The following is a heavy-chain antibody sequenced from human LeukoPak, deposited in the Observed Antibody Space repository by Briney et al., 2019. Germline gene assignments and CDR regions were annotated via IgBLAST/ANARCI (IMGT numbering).Heavy chain of an antibody. CDR1: GGSISSSSYC. CDR3: ASLSGYDLDY. CDR2: IYYSGST. V-gene: IGHV4-39*01. D-gene: IGHD5-12*01. J-gene: IGHJ4*02. Sequence: PSETLSLTCTVSGGSISSSSYCWGWIRQPPGKGLEWIGSIYYSGSTYYNPSLKSRVTISVDTSKNQFSLKLSSVTAADTAVYYCASLSGYDLDYWGQGTLVTVSS.